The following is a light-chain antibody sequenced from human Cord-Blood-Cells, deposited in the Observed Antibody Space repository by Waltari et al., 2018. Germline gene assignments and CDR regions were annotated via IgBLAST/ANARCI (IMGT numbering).Light chain of an antibody. J-gene: IGLJ2*01. V-gene: IGLV2-23*01. CDR3: CSYAGSSTLV. CDR1: SSDVGSYNL. CDR2: EGR. Sequence: QSALTQPASVSGSPGQSITISCTGTSSDVGSYNLVSWYQQHPVKAPKLMIYEGRKRPSGVSNRFSGSKSGNTASLTISGLQAEDEADYYCCSYAGSSTLVFGGGTKLTVL.